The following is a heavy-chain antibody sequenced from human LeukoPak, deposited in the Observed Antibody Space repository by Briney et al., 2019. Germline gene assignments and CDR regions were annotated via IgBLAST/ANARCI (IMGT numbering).Heavy chain of an antibody. D-gene: IGHD3-22*01. Sequence: GGSLSLSCAASGFTFSSYAMSWVRPAPGKGLEWVSALSGCGGSTYYADSVKGRFTISRDNSKNTLYLQMNSLRAEDTAVYYCAREKLDTRGYVDYWGQGTLVTVSS. J-gene: IGHJ4*02. CDR2: LSGCGGST. CDR3: AREKLDTRGYVDY. CDR1: GFTFSSYA. V-gene: IGHV3-23*01.